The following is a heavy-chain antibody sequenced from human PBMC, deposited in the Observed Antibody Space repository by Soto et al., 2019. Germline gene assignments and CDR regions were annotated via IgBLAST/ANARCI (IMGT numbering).Heavy chain of an antibody. J-gene: IGHJ3*02. CDR3: ASLYYYDSSGYYSENDAFDI. CDR1: GYTFTSYY. CDR2: INPSGGST. V-gene: IGHV1-46*01. Sequence: RASVKVSCKASGYTFTSYYMHWVRQAPGQGLEWMGIINPSGGSTSYAQKFQGRVTMTRDTSTSTVYMELSSLRSEDTAVYYCASLYYYDSSGYYSENDAFDIWGQGTMVTVSS. D-gene: IGHD3-22*01.